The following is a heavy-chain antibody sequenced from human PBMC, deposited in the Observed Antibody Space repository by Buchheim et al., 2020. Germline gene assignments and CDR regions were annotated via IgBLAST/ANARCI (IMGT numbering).Heavy chain of an antibody. D-gene: IGHD4-17*01. Sequence: QVQLVESGGGVVQPGRSLRLSCAASGFTFSSYAMHWVRQAPGKGLEWVAVISYDGSNKYYADSVKGRFTISRDNSKNTLYLQMNSLRAEDTAVYYCARERRTTVKTIYYYYYGMDVWGQGTT. V-gene: IGHV3-30-3*01. CDR1: GFTFSSYA. CDR3: ARERRTTVKTIYYYYYGMDV. J-gene: IGHJ6*02. CDR2: ISYDGSNK.